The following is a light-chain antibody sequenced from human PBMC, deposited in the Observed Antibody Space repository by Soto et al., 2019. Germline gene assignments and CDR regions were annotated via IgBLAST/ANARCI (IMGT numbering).Light chain of an antibody. CDR1: QSLLHSNGYNY. V-gene: IGKV2-28*01. CDR2: LGS. CDR3: QQYNNWPPIT. Sequence: DMVMTQSPLSLPVTPGEPDSISCRSSQSLLHSNGYNYLDWYLQKPGQSPQLLIYLGSYRASGVPDRFSGSGSGTDFTLKISSLQSEDFAIYYCQQYNNWPPITFGQGTRLEIK. J-gene: IGKJ5*01.